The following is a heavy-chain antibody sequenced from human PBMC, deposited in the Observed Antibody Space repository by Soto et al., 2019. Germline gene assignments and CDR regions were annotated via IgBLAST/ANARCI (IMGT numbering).Heavy chain of an antibody. CDR3: ARDRCYDGTCYSASDS. D-gene: IGHD2-15*01. Sequence: PGGSLRLSCAASGFSFSTYNMDWVRQAPGKGPEWIAYISTTSFTIYYAESVKGRFTISRDNDRNSLYLEMNSLRDEDTAVYYCARDRCYDGTCYSASDSWGQGTLVTVSS. CDR1: GFSFSTYN. V-gene: IGHV3-48*02. CDR2: ISTTSFTI. J-gene: IGHJ5*01.